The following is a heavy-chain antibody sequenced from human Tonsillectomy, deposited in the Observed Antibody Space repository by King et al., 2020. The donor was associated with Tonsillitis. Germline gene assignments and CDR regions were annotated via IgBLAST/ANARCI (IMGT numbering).Heavy chain of an antibody. J-gene: IGHJ5*02. D-gene: IGHD3-10*01. CDR1: GGSISSTNYC. CDR2: ICYSGST. V-gene: IGHV4-39*07. Sequence: QLQESGPRLVKPSETLSLTCTVSGGSISSTNYCWGWIRQPPGKGLEWTGSICYSGSTYYNPSLKSRVSISEDTSKNQFSLKLGSVTAADTAVYYCARALGAGIWFDPWGQGTLVTVSS. CDR3: ARALGAGIWFDP.